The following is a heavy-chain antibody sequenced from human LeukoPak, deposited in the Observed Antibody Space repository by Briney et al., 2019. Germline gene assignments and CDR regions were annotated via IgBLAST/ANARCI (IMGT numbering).Heavy chain of an antibody. D-gene: IGHD2-21*01. CDR1: GFTFSSSW. CDR2: IKQDGSEK. J-gene: IGHJ3*02. Sequence: GGSLRLSCVVSGFTFSSSWMTWVRQAPGEGLEWVANIKQDGSEKHNVDSVKGRFTISRDNAKNSVYLQMNSLRAEDTAVYYCAREPGIGYAFDIWGQGTMVTVSS. CDR3: AREPGIGYAFDI. V-gene: IGHV3-7*01.